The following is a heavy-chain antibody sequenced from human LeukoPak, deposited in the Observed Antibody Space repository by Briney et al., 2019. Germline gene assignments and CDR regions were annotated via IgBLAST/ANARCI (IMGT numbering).Heavy chain of an antibody. CDR2: IYYSGST. CDR3: AREVGYCSGGSCYSYFDY. CDR1: GGSISSYY. J-gene: IGHJ4*02. Sequence: PSETLSLTCTVSGGSISSYYWSWIRQPPGKGLEWIGYIYYSGSTNYNASLTNRVTISVDTSKNQFSLKLSSVTDADTAVYYCAREVGYCSGGSCYSYFDYWGQGTLVTVSS. V-gene: IGHV4-59*01. D-gene: IGHD2-15*01.